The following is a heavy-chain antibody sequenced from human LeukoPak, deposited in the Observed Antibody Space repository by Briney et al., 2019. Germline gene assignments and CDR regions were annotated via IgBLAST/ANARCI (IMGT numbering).Heavy chain of an antibody. V-gene: IGHV1-3*01. D-gene: IGHD6-13*01. J-gene: IGHJ5*02. Sequence: ASVKVSCKASGGTFSSYAISWVRQAPGQRLEWMGWINAGNGNTKYSQKFQGRVTITRDTSASTAYMELSSLRSEDTAVYYCARGGPYSSSLVFWFDPWGQGTLVTVSS. CDR2: INAGNGNT. CDR3: ARGGPYSSSLVFWFDP. CDR1: GGTFSSYA.